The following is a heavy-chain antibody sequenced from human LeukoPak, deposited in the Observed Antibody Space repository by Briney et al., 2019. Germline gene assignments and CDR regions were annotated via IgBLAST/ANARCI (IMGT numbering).Heavy chain of an antibody. CDR3: AREVSEGFDF. Sequence: KAGGSLRLSCAASGLTFSSHWMHWVRHAPGKGLEWVSSFGTRSTSIYHAGSVKGRFAISRDNAKNSLYLQMNSLRAEDTALYYCAREVSEGFDFWGQGTLVTVSS. CDR1: GLTFSSHW. CDR2: FGTRSTSI. D-gene: IGHD3-22*01. J-gene: IGHJ4*02. V-gene: IGHV3-21*01.